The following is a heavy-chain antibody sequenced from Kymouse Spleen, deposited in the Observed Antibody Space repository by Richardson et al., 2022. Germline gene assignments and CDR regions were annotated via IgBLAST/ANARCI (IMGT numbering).Heavy chain of an antibody. D-gene: IGHD1-26*01. J-gene: IGHJ5*02. CDR1: GFTFSSYW. CDR2: IKQDGSEK. CDR3: ARDASGSYYWFDP. Sequence: EVQLVESGGGLVQPGGSLRLSCAASGFTFSSYWMSWVRQAPGKGLEWVANIKQDGSEKYYVDSVKGRFTISRDNAKNSLYLQMNSLRAEDTAVYYCARDASGSYYWFDPWGQGTLVTVSS. V-gene: IGHV3-7*01.